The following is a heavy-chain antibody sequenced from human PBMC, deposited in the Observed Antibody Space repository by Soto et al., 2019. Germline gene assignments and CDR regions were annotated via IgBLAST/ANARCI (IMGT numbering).Heavy chain of an antibody. D-gene: IGHD3-3*01. J-gene: IGHJ5*02. V-gene: IGHV1-24*01. CDR3: ATLDRITIFGVVIMPKGYGPHWFDP. CDR2: IEPEDGET. CDR1: GYVLSALL. Sequence: VSLKIPCKSFGYVLSALLIACGRHTPEKSLVPMAGIEPEDGETIYAQKFQGRVTMTEDTSTDTAYMELSSLRSEDTAVYYCATLDRITIFGVVIMPKGYGPHWFDPWGQGTLVTVSS.